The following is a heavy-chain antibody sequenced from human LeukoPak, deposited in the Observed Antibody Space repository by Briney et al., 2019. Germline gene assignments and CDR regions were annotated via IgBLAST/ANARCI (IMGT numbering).Heavy chain of an antibody. D-gene: IGHD3-10*01. Sequence: ASVKVSCKASGYTFTSYDINWVRQATGQGLEWMGWMNPNSGNTGYAQKFQGRVTMTRNTSISTAYMELSSLRSEDTAVYYCARAGYYYGSGSYAFDIWGQGTMVTVSS. CDR2: MNPNSGNT. J-gene: IGHJ3*02. CDR1: GYTFTSYD. CDR3: ARAGYYYGSGSYAFDI. V-gene: IGHV1-8*01.